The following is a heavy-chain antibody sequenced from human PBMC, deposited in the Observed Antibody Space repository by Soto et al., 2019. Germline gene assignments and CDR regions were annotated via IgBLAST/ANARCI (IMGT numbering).Heavy chain of an antibody. CDR1: GGSISSGGYS. V-gene: IGHV4-30-2*01. Sequence: QLQLQESGSGLVKPSQTLSLTCAVSGGSISSGGYSWSWIRQPPGKGLEWIGYIYHSGSTYYNPSLKSRVTISVKRSKNPVFPKAGFGTAAEQAVYYFGRTAHFLGQGTMVTVSS. J-gene: IGHJ3*01. CDR3: GRTAHF. CDR2: IYHSGST.